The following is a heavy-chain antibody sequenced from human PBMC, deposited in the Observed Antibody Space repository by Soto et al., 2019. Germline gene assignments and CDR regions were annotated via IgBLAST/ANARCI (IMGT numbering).Heavy chain of an antibody. Sequence: QVQLVESGGGVVQPGRSLRLSCAASGFTFSSYGMRWVRQAPGKGLEWVAVIWYDGSNKYYADSVKGRFTISRDNSKNTLYLQMNSLRAEDTAVYYCARDEIVGATPFDYWGQGTLVTVSS. CDR3: ARDEIVGATPFDY. V-gene: IGHV3-33*01. D-gene: IGHD1-26*01. J-gene: IGHJ4*02. CDR1: GFTFSSYG. CDR2: IWYDGSNK.